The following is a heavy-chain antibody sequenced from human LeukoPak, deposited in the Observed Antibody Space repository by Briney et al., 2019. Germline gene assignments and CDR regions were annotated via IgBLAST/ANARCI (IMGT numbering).Heavy chain of an antibody. Sequence: SETLSLTCTVSCGSINSYYWSWIRQPAGKGLGWIGRIYSSGSTNYNPSLKSRVSMSVDTSKNQFSLKLASVTAADTAVYYCARGGKATVVTMWGQGILVTVSS. D-gene: IGHD4-23*01. V-gene: IGHV4-4*07. CDR1: CGSINSYY. CDR2: IYSSGST. J-gene: IGHJ4*02. CDR3: ARGGKATVVTM.